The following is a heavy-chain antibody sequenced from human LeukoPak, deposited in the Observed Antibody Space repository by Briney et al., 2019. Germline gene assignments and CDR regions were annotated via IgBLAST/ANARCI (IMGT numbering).Heavy chain of an antibody. Sequence: RGSLRLSCAASGFPLSSYAMSWVRQAPGKGLEWVSATSSSDAGTYYADSVRGRFTISRDNSKNTLYLQMNSLRVEDAAVYYCARAPVTSCRGAYCYPFDYWGQGTLVTVSS. V-gene: IGHV3-23*01. CDR3: ARAPVTSCRGAYCYPFDY. D-gene: IGHD2-21*01. CDR2: TSSSDAGT. CDR1: GFPLSSYA. J-gene: IGHJ4*02.